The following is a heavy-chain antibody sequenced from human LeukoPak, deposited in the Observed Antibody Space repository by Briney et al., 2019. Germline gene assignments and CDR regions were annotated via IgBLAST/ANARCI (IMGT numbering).Heavy chain of an antibody. CDR3: AKNTFCSSSSCQTALDY. CDR1: GFTFSSYE. Sequence: GGSLRLSCAASGFTFSSYEMNWVRQAPGKGLEWVSSISSTSTYMYYADSVKGRFTISRDNAKNSLFLQMNSLRAEDTAVYYCAKNTFCSSSSCQTALDYWGQGTLVTVSS. V-gene: IGHV3-21*01. CDR2: ISSTSTYM. D-gene: IGHD2-15*01. J-gene: IGHJ4*02.